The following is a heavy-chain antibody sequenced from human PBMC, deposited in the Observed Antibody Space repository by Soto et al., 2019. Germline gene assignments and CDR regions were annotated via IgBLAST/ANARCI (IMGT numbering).Heavy chain of an antibody. CDR1: ASIFKGHG. CDR2: IRYDGSDE. CDR3: ARDGVGATTFFGFLDY. Sequence: QVQLVESGGGVVQPGGSLRLSCAASASIFKGHGMHWVRQAPGKGLEWVAIIRYDGSDEHYGDSVKGRFTISRDNSEKMLYLQMNSLRAEDTAVYYCARDGVGATTFFGFLDYWGQGTLVTVSS. J-gene: IGHJ4*02. D-gene: IGHD1-26*01. V-gene: IGHV3-33*08.